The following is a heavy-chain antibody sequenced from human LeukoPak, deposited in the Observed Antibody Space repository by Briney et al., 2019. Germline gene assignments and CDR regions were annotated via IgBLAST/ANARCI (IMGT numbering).Heavy chain of an antibody. CDR3: ARDTHYSSSWDGFDY. V-gene: IGHV1-18*01. D-gene: IGHD6-13*01. J-gene: IGHJ4*02. CDR1: GYTFTSYG. CDR2: INVYNGYT. Sequence: ASVKVSCKASGYTFTSYGISWVGQAPGQGLEWMGWINVYNGYTKYPQNFQGRVTMTTDSSTTTAYMEVRSLTSDDTAFYYCARDTHYSSSWDGFDYWGQGTMVTVSS.